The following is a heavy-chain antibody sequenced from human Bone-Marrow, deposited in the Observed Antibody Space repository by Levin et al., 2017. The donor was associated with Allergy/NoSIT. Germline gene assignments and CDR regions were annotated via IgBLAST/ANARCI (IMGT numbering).Heavy chain of an antibody. CDR3: ASNTDAGLDV. V-gene: IGHV3-33*01. CDR2: IWDDGSYQ. Sequence: PGGSLRLSCVASGLTFNNLGMNWVRQAPGKGLEWVAIIWDDGSYQYYADSVKGRFTISRDNSKNTLYLEMRSLRVEDTAVYYCASNTDAGLDVWGQGTTVTVSS. J-gene: IGHJ6*02. CDR1: GLTFNNLG.